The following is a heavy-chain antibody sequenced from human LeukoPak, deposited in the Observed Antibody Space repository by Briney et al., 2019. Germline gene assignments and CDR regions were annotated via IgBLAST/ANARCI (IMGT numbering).Heavy chain of an antibody. CDR3: ARASLDRSGASCYQDH. J-gene: IGHJ4*02. V-gene: IGHV1-18*01. Sequence: ASVKVSCKASGYTFTSYGISWVRQAPGQGLEWMGWISAYNGNTNYAQKLQGRVTMTTDTSTSTAYMELRSLRSDDTAVYYCARASLDRSGASCYQDHWGQGTLVTVSS. CDR2: ISAYNGNT. D-gene: IGHD2-15*01. CDR1: GYTFTSYG.